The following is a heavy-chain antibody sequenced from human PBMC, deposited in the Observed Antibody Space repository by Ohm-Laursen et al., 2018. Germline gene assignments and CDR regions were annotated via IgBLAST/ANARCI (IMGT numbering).Heavy chain of an antibody. CDR1: AFSFSTYD. J-gene: IGHJ3*02. D-gene: IGHD6-19*01. Sequence: GSLRLSCSASAFSFSTYDMHWVRQPIGKGLEWVSGIGRGGDTHYADSVKGRFTISRENVKGSLYLQMDSLRAEDTAVYYCARDRSGWYIGDAFDIWGQGTMVTVSS. CDR2: IGRGGDT. V-gene: IGHV3-13*01. CDR3: ARDRSGWYIGDAFDI.